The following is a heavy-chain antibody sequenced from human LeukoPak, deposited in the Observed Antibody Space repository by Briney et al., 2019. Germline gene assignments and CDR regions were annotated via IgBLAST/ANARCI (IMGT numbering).Heavy chain of an antibody. CDR1: GGPISSYY. CDR3: ARGYCTNAVCSLGPTLV. J-gene: IGHJ4*02. Sequence: PETLSLTYTVSGGPISSYYWSWIRQPPGKGLEWIVYIYYSGSTNYNPSLKSRVTISVDTSKNQIFLKLSYVTTADKAVYCCARGYCTNAVCSLGPTLVWGQGTLVTVSS. CDR2: IYYSGST. V-gene: IGHV4-59*12. D-gene: IGHD2-8*01.